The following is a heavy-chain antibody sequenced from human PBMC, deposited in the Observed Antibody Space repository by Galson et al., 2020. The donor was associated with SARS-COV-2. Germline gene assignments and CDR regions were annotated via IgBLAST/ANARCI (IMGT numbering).Heavy chain of an antibody. Sequence: SETLSLTCSVSGGSISTSYYWGWFRQTPGKGLEWIGSIYYSGITHYNPSLKSRVSISVDTSKSQFSLKVTSMTAADTAVYFCARSIAWAAYDAFDIWGQGTKVTVSS. D-gene: IGHD6-19*01. J-gene: IGHJ3*02. CDR2: IYYSGIT. CDR1: GGSISTSYY. CDR3: ARSIAWAAYDAFDI. V-gene: IGHV4-39*07.